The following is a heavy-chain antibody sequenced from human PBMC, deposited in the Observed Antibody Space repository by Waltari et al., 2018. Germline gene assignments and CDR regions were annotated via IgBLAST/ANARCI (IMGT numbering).Heavy chain of an antibody. V-gene: IGHV3-7*04. CDR2: INQDGSGE. J-gene: IGHJ4*02. CDR1: GFTFSNFC. CDR3: QRGDY. Sequence: ELQLVESGGGWVQPGGSLRLSCAASGFTFSNFCMSWARQASGKGLEWVANINQDGSGEYYVDSVKGRFTISRDNARNSLYLQMNSLRAEDTAVYYCQRGDYWGQGTLVTVSS.